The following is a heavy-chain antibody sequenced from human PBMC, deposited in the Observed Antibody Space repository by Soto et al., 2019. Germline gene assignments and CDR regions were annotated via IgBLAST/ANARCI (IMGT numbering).Heavy chain of an antibody. D-gene: IGHD3-22*01. CDR2: ISSSSSTI. CDR3: ARGVDYYDSSGMSFDY. Sequence: EVQLVESGGGLVQPGGSLRLSCAASGFTFSSYSMNWVRQAPGKGLEWVSYISSSSSTIYYAGSVKGRFTISRDNAKNSLYLQMNSLRDEDTAVDYCARGVDYYDSSGMSFDYWGQGTLVTVSS. J-gene: IGHJ4*02. V-gene: IGHV3-48*02. CDR1: GFTFSSYS.